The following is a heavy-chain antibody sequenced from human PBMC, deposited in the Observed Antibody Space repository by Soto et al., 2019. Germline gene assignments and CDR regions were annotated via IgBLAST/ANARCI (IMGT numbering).Heavy chain of an antibody. CDR3: ASESVYIVSTTRVSGGMDV. CDR2: INPSGGST. CDR1: GYTFTSYY. V-gene: IGHV1-46*01. Sequence: QVQLVQSGAEVKKPGASVKVSCKASGYTFTSYYMHWVRQAPGQGLEWMGIINPSGGSTSCAQKFQGRVTVTRATSTSTVHMELSSLSSEDTAVYYCASESVYIVSTTRVSGGMDVWGQGTTVTVSS. D-gene: IGHD5-12*01. J-gene: IGHJ6*02.